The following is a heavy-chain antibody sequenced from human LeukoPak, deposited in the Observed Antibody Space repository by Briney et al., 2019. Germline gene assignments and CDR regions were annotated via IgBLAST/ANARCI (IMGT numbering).Heavy chain of an antibody. D-gene: IGHD6-13*01. CDR2: ISYDGGNK. V-gene: IGHV3-30*18. J-gene: IGHJ4*02. Sequence: GGSLRLSCAASGFTFSSYGMHWVRQAPGKGLEWVAVISYDGGNKYYVDSVKGRFTISRDNSRNTLWLQMNSLRAEDTAVYYCAKGIQISSWTAADYWGQGTLVTVSS. CDR1: GFTFSSYG. CDR3: AKGIQISSWTAADY.